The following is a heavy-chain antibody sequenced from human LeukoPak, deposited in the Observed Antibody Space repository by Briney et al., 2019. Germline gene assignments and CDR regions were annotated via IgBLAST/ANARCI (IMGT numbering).Heavy chain of an antibody. D-gene: IGHD3-10*01. Sequence: PSETLSLTCTVAGGSISSGSYYWSWIRQPAGKGLEWIGRIYTSGSTNYNPSLKSRVTISVDTSKNQFSLKLSSATAADTAVYYCARRLPYYYASGNRNWFDPWGQGLLVTVSS. CDR3: ARRLPYYYASGNRNWFDP. J-gene: IGHJ5*02. CDR2: IYTSGST. V-gene: IGHV4-61*02. CDR1: GGSISSGSYY.